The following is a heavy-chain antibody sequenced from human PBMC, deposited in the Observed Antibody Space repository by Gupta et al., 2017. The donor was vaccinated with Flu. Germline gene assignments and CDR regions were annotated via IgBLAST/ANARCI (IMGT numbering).Heavy chain of an antibody. J-gene: IGHJ6*02. Sequence: EVQLVESGGGLVKPGGSLRLSCAASGFTFSSSSMNWVRQAPGKGLEWVSSISSSSSYIYYADSVKGRFTISRDNAKNSLYLQMNSLRAEDTAVYYCARVPAAHTSYYGMDVWGQGTTVTVSS. CDR1: GFTFSSSS. CDR3: ARVPAAHTSYYGMDV. CDR2: ISSSSSYI. D-gene: IGHD2-2*01. V-gene: IGHV3-21*01.